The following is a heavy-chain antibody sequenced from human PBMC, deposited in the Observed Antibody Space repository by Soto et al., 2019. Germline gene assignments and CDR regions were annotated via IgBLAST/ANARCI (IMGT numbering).Heavy chain of an antibody. CDR2: IIPIFGTA. J-gene: IGHJ4*02. V-gene: IGHV1-69*01. CDR1: GGTFSSYA. Sequence: QVHLVQSGAEVKKPGSSVKVSCKTSGGTFSSYAVSWVRQAPGQGLEWVGGIIPIFGTANYAQKFQGRVTISADESMSTVYLELSSLTPEDTAVYFCARGERLALDYWGQGTLVTVSS. CDR3: ARGERLALDY. D-gene: IGHD3-16*01.